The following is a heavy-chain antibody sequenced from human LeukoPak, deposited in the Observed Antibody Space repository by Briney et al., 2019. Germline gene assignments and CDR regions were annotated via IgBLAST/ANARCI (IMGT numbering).Heavy chain of an antibody. V-gene: IGHV3-30*18. CDR1: GFTFSTHA. J-gene: IGHJ6*02. CDR2: ISYDGSNK. CDR3: AKDGDGYNSNYYYYYGMDV. D-gene: IGHD5-12*01. Sequence: GRSLRLSCAASGFTFSTHAMHWVRQAPGKGLEWVAVISYDGSNKHYADSVKGRFTISRDNSKNTLYLQMNSLRAEDTAVYYCAKDGDGYNSNYYYYYGMDVWGQGTTVTVSS.